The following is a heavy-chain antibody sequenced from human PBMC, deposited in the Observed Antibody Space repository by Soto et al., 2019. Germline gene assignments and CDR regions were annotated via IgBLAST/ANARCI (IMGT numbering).Heavy chain of an antibody. V-gene: IGHV4-34*01. J-gene: IGHJ4*02. CDR1: GGSFSGYY. D-gene: IGHD3-3*01. CDR2: INHRGST. Sequence: SETLSLTCAVYGGSFSGYYWSWIRQPPGKGLEWIGEINHRGSTNYNPSLRSRVTISVDTSKNQFSLKLSSVTAADTAVYYCARLTWSGRYYFDYWGQGTLGTVSS. CDR3: ARLTWSGRYYFDY.